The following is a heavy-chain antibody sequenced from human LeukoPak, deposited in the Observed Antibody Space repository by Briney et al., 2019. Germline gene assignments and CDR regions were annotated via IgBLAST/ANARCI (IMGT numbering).Heavy chain of an antibody. CDR3: AGGMDVWYASDN. CDR1: VFTSRTDR. V-gene: IGHV3-48*02. Sequence: GGSLRLSSAASVFTSRTDRTSSGPQAPGKGLEWVSYISSSSSTIYYADSVKGRFTISRDNAKNSLYLQKNSLRDDDTAVYLCAGGMDVWYASDNWGQGTLVTVSS. CDR2: ISSSSSTI. J-gene: IGHJ4*02. D-gene: IGHD6-13*01.